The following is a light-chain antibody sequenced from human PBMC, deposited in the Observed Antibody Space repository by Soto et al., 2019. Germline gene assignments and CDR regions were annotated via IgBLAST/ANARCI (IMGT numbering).Light chain of an antibody. CDR1: QSISSD. Sequence: DILMTQSPSTLSASPGDRVTISCRASQSISSDLAWYQQKPGQAPRLLIYAASTLDTGIPSRFSGSGSGTDFTLTISSLQSEDFAAYYCQQYNNSPRTFGQGTKLEIK. CDR2: AAS. V-gene: IGKV3-15*01. J-gene: IGKJ1*01. CDR3: QQYNNSPRT.